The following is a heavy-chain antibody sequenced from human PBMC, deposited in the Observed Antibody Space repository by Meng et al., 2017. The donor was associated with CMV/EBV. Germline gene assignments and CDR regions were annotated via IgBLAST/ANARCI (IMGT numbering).Heavy chain of an antibody. CDR1: GFIFSTYA. CDR3: ARGGTRWIKVYYFDH. CDR2: VSYDGSNK. J-gene: IGHJ4*02. V-gene: IGHV3-30-3*01. D-gene: IGHD4-23*01. Sequence: GESLKISCTVSGFIFSTYAMHWVRRAPGKGLEWVALVSYDGSNKYYADSVKGRFTISRDNSKNTLYLQMNSLRPEDTAVYYCARGGTRWIKVYYFDHWGQGTLVTVSS.